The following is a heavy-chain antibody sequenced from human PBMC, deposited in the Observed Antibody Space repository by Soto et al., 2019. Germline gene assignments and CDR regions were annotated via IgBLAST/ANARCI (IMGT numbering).Heavy chain of an antibody. Sequence: QVQLVESGGGVVQPGRSLRLYCAASGFTFSSYGMHWVRQAPGKGLEWVAVIWYDGSNKYYADSVKGRFTISRDNSMNTLYLLMNSLRAEDTAVYYCARDPLGLNDLRDAFYIWGQGTMVTVSS. J-gene: IGHJ3*02. V-gene: IGHV3-33*01. CDR3: ARDPLGLNDLRDAFYI. CDR2: IWYDGSNK. D-gene: IGHD2-8*01. CDR1: GFTFSSYG.